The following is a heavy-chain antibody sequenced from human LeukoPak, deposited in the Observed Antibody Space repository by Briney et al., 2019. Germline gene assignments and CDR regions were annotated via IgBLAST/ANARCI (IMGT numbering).Heavy chain of an antibody. J-gene: IGHJ4*02. CDR1: GYTFTGYY. CDR3: ARRARGILTGWKYYFDY. Sequence: GASVKVSCKASGYTFTGYYIHWVRQAPGQGLEWMGRINPNSGGTNYAQKFQGWVTMTRDTSISTAYMELSRLRSDDTAVYYCARRARGILTGWKYYFDYWGQGTLVTVSS. V-gene: IGHV1-2*04. CDR2: INPNSGGT. D-gene: IGHD3-9*01.